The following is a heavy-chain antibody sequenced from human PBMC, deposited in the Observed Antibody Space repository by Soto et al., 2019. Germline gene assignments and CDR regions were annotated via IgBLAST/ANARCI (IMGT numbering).Heavy chain of an antibody. Sequence: QVQLQQRGAGLLKPSETLSLTCAVYGGSLSGDYWSWIRQPPGKGPEWIGEINHSGITNYNPSLKSRLTRSIDTSKNDFSLKLNSVTAADTAVYYCAKGGDWLDYWGQGTLVTVSS. CDR1: GGSLSGDY. J-gene: IGHJ4*02. V-gene: IGHV4-34*02. D-gene: IGHD2-21*02. CDR2: INHSGIT. CDR3: AKGGDWLDY.